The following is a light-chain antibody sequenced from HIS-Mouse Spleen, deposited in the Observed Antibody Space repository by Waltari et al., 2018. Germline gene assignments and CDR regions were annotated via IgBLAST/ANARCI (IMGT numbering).Light chain of an antibody. V-gene: IGLV2-14*03. J-gene: IGLJ2*01. CDR2: DVS. Sequence: QSALTQPASVSGSPGQSITISCTGTRSDVGGYHYASWYQQHPGKAPKLMIYDVSNPPSGVSNRFSGSKSGNTASLTISGLQAEDEADYYCSSYTSSSTEVFGGGTKLTVL. CDR3: SSYTSSSTEV. CDR1: RSDVGGYHY.